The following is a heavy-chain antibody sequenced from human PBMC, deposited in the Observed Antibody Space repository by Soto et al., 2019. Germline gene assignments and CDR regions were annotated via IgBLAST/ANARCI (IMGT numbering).Heavy chain of an antibody. J-gene: IGHJ3*02. CDR3: AREGRTTDLDVFDI. D-gene: IGHD4-17*01. V-gene: IGHV3-13*01. CDR1: GFTFSSYD. CDR2: IGVSGDT. Sequence: EVQLVESGGGLVQPGGSLRLSCAASGFTFSSYDFHWVRQGIGKGLEWVSAIGVSGDTYYSGSVKGRFTISRENAENSLYLQMNSLRAGDTAVYYCAREGRTTDLDVFDIWGQGTMVTVSS.